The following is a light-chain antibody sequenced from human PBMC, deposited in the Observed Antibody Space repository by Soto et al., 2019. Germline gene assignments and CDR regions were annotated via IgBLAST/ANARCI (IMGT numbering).Light chain of an antibody. CDR1: QGISSY. V-gene: IGKV1-8*01. CDR2: AAS. Sequence: AIRMTQSPSSFSASTGDRVTITCLASQGISSYLAWYQQKPGTAPKLLIYAASTLQSGVPSRFSGSGSGTDFTLTISCLQSEDFATYYCQQYYSYPRYTFGQGTKLEIK. CDR3: QQYYSYPRYT. J-gene: IGKJ2*01.